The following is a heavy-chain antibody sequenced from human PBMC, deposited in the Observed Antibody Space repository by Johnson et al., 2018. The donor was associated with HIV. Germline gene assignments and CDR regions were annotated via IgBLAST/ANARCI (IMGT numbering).Heavy chain of an antibody. J-gene: IGHJ3*02. Sequence: VQLVESGGGLVQPGGSLRLSCAASGFTVSSNYMSWVRQAPGKGLEWVSVIYSGGSTYYADSVKGRFTISRDNSKNTLYLQMNSLRAEDTAVYYCAKGPMGHYYGSGTYGAFDIWGQGTMVTVSS. V-gene: IGHV3-66*01. D-gene: IGHD3-10*01. CDR1: GFTVSSNY. CDR3: AKGPMGHYYGSGTYGAFDI. CDR2: IYSGGST.